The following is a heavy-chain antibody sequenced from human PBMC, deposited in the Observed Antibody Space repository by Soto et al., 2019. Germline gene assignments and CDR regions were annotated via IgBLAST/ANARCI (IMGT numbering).Heavy chain of an antibody. V-gene: IGHV3-48*02. CDR3: ARWRKYSGSYSRHGMDV. CDR2: ISSSSSTI. Sequence: GGSLRLSCAASGFTFSSYSMNWVRQAPGKGLEWVSYISSSSSTIYYADSVKGRFTISRDNAKNSLYLQMNSLRDEDTAVYYCARWRKYSGSYSRHGMDVWGQGTTVTVSS. J-gene: IGHJ6*02. D-gene: IGHD1-26*01. CDR1: GFTFSSYS.